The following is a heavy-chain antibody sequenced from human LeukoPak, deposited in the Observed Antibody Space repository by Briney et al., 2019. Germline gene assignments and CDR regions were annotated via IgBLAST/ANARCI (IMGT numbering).Heavy chain of an antibody. Sequence: GGSLRLSCAASGFTFSNYWKSWFRQAPGKGLEWVANRDSDGREKQYGHSVKGRFTTSRDNAKNSLYLQMNSLRVEDTAIYYCARIWYFGDNSWRYFDSGGQGTLVSVPS. D-gene: IGHD3-10*01. CDR3: ARIWYFGDNSWRYFDS. CDR1: GFTFSNYW. CDR2: RDSDGREK. J-gene: IGHJ4*02. V-gene: IGHV3-7*01.